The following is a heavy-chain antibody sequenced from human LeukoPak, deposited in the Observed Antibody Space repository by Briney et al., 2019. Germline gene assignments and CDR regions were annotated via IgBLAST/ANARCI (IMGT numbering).Heavy chain of an antibody. CDR2: IYYSGKT. CDR3: ARDKGQYGSGTPGFTWFDP. J-gene: IGHJ5*02. D-gene: IGHD3-10*01. V-gene: IGHV4-39*07. CDR1: GGSIGRSSYY. Sequence: SETLSLTCTVSGGSIGRSSYYWGWIRQPPGKGLGWIVNIYYSGKTDYNPSLKSRVTISVDTSKNQFSLKLSSVTAADTAVYYCARDKGQYGSGTPGFTWFDPWGQGTLATVSS.